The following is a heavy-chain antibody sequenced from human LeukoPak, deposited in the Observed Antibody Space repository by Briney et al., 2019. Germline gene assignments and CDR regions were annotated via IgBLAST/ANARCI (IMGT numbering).Heavy chain of an antibody. CDR1: GFTFSSYA. CDR2: ISGSGGST. D-gene: IGHD3-22*01. J-gene: IGHJ4*02. Sequence: GGSLRLSCAASGFTFSSYAMSWVRQAPGKGLEWVSAISGSGGSTYYADSVKGRFTISRDNSKNTLYLQMNSLRAEDTAVYCCAKEKYYYDSRGSHPFDYWGQGTLVTVSS. CDR3: AKEKYYYDSRGSHPFDY. V-gene: IGHV3-23*01.